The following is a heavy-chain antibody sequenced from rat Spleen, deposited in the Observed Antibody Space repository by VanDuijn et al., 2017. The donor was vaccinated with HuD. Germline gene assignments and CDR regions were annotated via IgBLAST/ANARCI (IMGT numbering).Heavy chain of an antibody. V-gene: IGHV5-20*01. Sequence: EVQLVESGGGLVQPGRSMKLSCAASGFTFSNYDMAWVRQAPTKGLEWVASISYDGSSTYYRDSVKGRFTISRDNAKSTLYLQMDSLRSEDTATYYWTTAVLMVATGYYVMDAWGQGASVTVSS. J-gene: IGHJ4*01. CDR2: ISYDGSST. CDR1: GFTFSNYD. CDR3: TTAVLMVATGYYVMDA. D-gene: IGHD1-12*02.